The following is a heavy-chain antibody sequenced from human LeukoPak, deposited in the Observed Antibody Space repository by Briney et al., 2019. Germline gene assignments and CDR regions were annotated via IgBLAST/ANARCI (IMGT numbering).Heavy chain of an antibody. CDR3: AIATVVTPAFDY. CDR2: ISINRGNT. CDR1: GYTSTNYG. Sequence: ASVKVSCKASGYTSTNYGISWVRQAPGQGLEWMGWISINRGNTNYAQKFQGRVTMTRDTSTSTVYMELSSLRSEDTAVYYCAIATVVTPAFDYWGQGTLVTVSS. V-gene: IGHV1-18*01. J-gene: IGHJ4*02. D-gene: IGHD4-23*01.